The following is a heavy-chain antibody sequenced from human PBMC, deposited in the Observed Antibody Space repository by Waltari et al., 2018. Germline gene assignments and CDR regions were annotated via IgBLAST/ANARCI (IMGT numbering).Heavy chain of an antibody. D-gene: IGHD2-21*02. J-gene: IGHJ4*02. Sequence: EVQLVESGGGLVQPGGSLRLSCAASGFTFSNYWVNWVRQAPGKGLEGVANIKQDGSEKYYVDPGKGRFTISRDNAKNSLYLQMNSLRAEDTAVYYWARDGHCGGDCRDYWGQGTLVTVSS. CDR1: GFTFSNYW. V-gene: IGHV3-7*01. CDR2: IKQDGSEK. CDR3: ARDGHCGGDCRDY.